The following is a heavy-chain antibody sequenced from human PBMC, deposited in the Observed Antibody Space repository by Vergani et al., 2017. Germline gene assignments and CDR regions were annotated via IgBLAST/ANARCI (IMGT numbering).Heavy chain of an antibody. D-gene: IGHD5-24*01. CDR2: IDDKGKS. CDR1: GAAFNSYQ. J-gene: IGHJ4*02. CDR3: ARRAGDGYNSGFWDY. Sequence: QVQLHQWGAGLLKTSETLSLTCAVSGAAFNSYQWTWIRQSPGRGLEWIGEIDDKGKSICNPTLKSRVTISVDTSKNQFSLKLSSVTAADTAVYYCARRAGDGYNSGFWDYWGQGTLVTVSS. V-gene: IGHV4-34*01.